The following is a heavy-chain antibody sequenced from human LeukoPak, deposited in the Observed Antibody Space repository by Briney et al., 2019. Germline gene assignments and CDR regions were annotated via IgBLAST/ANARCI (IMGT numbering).Heavy chain of an antibody. D-gene: IGHD3-22*01. CDR1: GGSISTYY. Sequence: SETLSLTCTVSGGSISTYYWSWIRQPPGKGLEWMGYIYYSGSTNYNPSLKSRVTISLHTSKNQFSLKLNSVTAADTAMYYCARSFSPNYYDLLDYWGQGTLVTVSS. CDR3: ARSFSPNYYDLLDY. V-gene: IGHV4-59*01. J-gene: IGHJ4*02. CDR2: IYYSGST.